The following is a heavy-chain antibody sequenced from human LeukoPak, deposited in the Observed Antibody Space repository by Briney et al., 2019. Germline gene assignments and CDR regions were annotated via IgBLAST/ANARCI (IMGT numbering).Heavy chain of an antibody. CDR3: AKDQPEAYFDY. CDR1: GFTFSSCG. V-gene: IGHV3-30*02. Sequence: GGSLRLSCVASGFTFSSCGMHWVRQVPGKGLEWVAFIRSDGSIEYYADSVKGRFTISRDNAKNTVYLQMNSLRAEDAALYYCAKDQPEAYFDYWGQGTLVTVSS. CDR2: IRSDGSIE. J-gene: IGHJ4*02. D-gene: IGHD1-14*01.